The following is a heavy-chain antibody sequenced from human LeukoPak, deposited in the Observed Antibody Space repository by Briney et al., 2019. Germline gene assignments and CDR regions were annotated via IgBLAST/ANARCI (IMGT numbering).Heavy chain of an antibody. D-gene: IGHD3-10*01. Sequence: GRSLRLSCAASGFTFSDYAMHWVRQGPGKGLEWVGRIKSKTDGGTTDYAAPVKGRFTSSRDDSKDTMYLQMNSLKTEDTAVYYCATDQGYGSGSYYWFDPWGQGTLVTVSS. J-gene: IGHJ5*02. CDR2: IKSKTDGGTT. CDR3: ATDQGYGSGSYYWFDP. V-gene: IGHV3-15*01. CDR1: GFTFSDYA.